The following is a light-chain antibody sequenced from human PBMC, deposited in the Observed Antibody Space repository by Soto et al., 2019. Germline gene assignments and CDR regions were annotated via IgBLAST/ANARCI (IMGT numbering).Light chain of an antibody. CDR2: GAS. CDR1: QSVSSN. Sequence: EIVMTQSPATLSVSSGERATLSCRASQSVSSNLAWYQQKPGQAPRLLIYGASTRATGIPARFSGSGSGTEFTLTISSLQSEDFALYYCQQYNNWPPLTVGGGTKVDIK. J-gene: IGKJ4*01. CDR3: QQYNNWPPLT. V-gene: IGKV3-15*01.